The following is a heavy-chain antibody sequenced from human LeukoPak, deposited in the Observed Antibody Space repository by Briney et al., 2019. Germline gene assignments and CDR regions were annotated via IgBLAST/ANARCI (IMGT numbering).Heavy chain of an antibody. Sequence: SETLSLTCAVSGVSFDDYYWSWVRQTPGKGLEWIGEINHSGSTNDSPSLNSRATLSIDTSRKQFPLNLRSVTVADTGIYYCTRMTAGHDYWGQGTLVTVSS. D-gene: IGHD2-21*02. CDR2: INHSGST. CDR1: GVSFDDYY. J-gene: IGHJ4*02. V-gene: IGHV4-34*04. CDR3: TRMTAGHDY.